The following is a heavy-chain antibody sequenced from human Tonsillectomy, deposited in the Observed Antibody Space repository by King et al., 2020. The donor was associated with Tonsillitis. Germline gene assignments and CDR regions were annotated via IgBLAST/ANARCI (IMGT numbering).Heavy chain of an antibody. Sequence: VQLVESGGEVKKPGASVTVSCTASGYTFTSFGISWVRQAPGQGLEWMGWISGYNGNTKDAQKLQGRVTMTTDTSTNTAYMELRSLRSDDTAVYYCARSDTIFGVVPDYDYWGQGTLVTVSS. CDR1: GYTFTSFG. CDR3: ARSDTIFGVVPDYDY. CDR2: ISGYNGNT. V-gene: IGHV1-18*01. J-gene: IGHJ4*02. D-gene: IGHD3-3*01.